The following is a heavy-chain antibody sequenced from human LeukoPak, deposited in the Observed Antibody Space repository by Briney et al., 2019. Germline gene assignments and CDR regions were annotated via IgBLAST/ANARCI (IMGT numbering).Heavy chain of an antibody. J-gene: IGHJ3*02. Sequence: GGSLRLSCAASGFTFSSYSIDWVRQAPGKGLERVSSISSSSSSYIYYADSVKGRFTTSRDNAKNSLYLQMNSVRAEDTAVYYCARGSSPWGTFDIWGQGTMVTVSS. CDR3: ARGSSPWGTFDI. CDR1: GFTFSSYS. CDR2: ISSSSSSYI. V-gene: IGHV3-21*01. D-gene: IGHD6-13*01.